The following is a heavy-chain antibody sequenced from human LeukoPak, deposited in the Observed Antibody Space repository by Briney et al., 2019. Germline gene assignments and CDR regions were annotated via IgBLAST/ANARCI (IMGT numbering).Heavy chain of an antibody. Sequence: SETLSLTRTVSGGSISSYYWSWIRQPPGKGLEWIGYIYYSGSTNYNPSLKSRVTISVDTSKNQFSLKLSSVTAADTAVYYCARGCSSTSCLDYWGQGTLVTVSS. CDR2: IYYSGST. J-gene: IGHJ4*02. V-gene: IGHV4-59*01. CDR1: GGSISSYY. D-gene: IGHD2-2*01. CDR3: ARGCSSTSCLDY.